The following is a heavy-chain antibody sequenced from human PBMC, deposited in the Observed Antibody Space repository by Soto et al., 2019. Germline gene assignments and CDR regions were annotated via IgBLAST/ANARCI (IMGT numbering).Heavy chain of an antibody. J-gene: IGHJ6*03. D-gene: IGHD2-2*01. CDR1: GFTFSSYG. Sequence: GGSLRLSCAASGFTFSSYGMHWVRQAPGKGLEWVAVIWYDGSNKYYADSVKGRFTISRDNSKNTLYLQMNSLRAEDTAVYYCARDAVVVVPAAIGSYYYYYMDVWGKGTTVTVSS. CDR3: ARDAVVVVPAAIGSYYYYYMDV. V-gene: IGHV3-33*01. CDR2: IWYDGSNK.